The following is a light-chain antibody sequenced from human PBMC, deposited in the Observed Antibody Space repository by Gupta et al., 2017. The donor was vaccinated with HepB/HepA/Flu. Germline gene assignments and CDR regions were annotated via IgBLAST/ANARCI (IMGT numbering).Light chain of an antibody. V-gene: IGLV2-14*03. Sequence: QSALTQPASVSGSPGQSITISCTRSSSDIGTNDYVSWYQHHPGKVPRLLIYDVSRRPSGVSFRFSASKSGNTASLTISGLQADDEANYYCCSYRKDSTGVFGGGTKVTVL. CDR1: SSDIGTNDY. CDR2: DVS. J-gene: IGLJ3*02. CDR3: CSYRKDSTGV.